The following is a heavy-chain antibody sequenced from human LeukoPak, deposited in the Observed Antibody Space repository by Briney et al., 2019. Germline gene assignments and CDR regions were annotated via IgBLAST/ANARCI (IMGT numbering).Heavy chain of an antibody. Sequence: GGSLRLSCAASGFTFDDHGMSWVRQAPGKGLVWVSRINSDGSSTTYADSVKGRFTISRDNAKNTLYLQMNSLRAEDTAVYYCAPLLTGYHFAYWGQGTLVTVSS. V-gene: IGHV3-74*01. CDR3: APLLTGYHFAY. CDR2: INSDGSST. J-gene: IGHJ4*02. D-gene: IGHD3-9*01. CDR1: GFTFDDHG.